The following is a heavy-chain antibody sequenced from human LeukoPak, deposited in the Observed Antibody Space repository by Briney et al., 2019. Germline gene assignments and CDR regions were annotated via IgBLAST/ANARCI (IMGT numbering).Heavy chain of an antibody. CDR2: ISSSSSTI. V-gene: IGHV3-48*01. CDR3: AKNSGKDGWELLEGYFDC. D-gene: IGHD1-26*01. CDR1: GFPFSSYS. J-gene: IGHJ4*02. Sequence: SLRLSCAASGFPFSSYSMNWVRQAPGEGLGGVSYISSSSSTIYYADSVKGRFTISRDNAKNSLYLQMNSLRAEDTAVYYCAKNSGKDGWELLEGYFDCWGQGTLVTVSS.